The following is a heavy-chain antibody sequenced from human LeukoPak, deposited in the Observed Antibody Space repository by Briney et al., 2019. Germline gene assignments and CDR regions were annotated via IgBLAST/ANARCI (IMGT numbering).Heavy chain of an antibody. Sequence: GGSLRLSCEASGFTFSNYAMHWVRQAPGKGLEWVAVTSYDGTSKYYADSVKGRFTISRDNSKNTLFLQLNSLRAEDTAVYYCTRVVYYGSGSYGGFDYWGQGTLVTVSS. CDR2: TSYDGTSK. D-gene: IGHD3-10*01. V-gene: IGHV3-30-3*01. CDR3: TRVVYYGSGSYGGFDY. J-gene: IGHJ4*02. CDR1: GFTFSNYA.